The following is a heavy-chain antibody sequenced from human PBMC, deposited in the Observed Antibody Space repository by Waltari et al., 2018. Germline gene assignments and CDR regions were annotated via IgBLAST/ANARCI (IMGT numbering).Heavy chain of an antibody. Sequence: QVQLQQWGAGLLKPSETLSLTCAVYGGSFSGYYWSWIRQPPGKGLEWIGEINHSGSTNYNPSLKSRVTISVDTSKNQFSQKLSSVTAADTAVYYCASPLLSGSHAFDIWGQGTMVTVSS. D-gene: IGHD3-22*01. J-gene: IGHJ3*02. V-gene: IGHV4-34*01. CDR1: GGSFSGYY. CDR3: ASPLLSGSHAFDI. CDR2: INHSGST.